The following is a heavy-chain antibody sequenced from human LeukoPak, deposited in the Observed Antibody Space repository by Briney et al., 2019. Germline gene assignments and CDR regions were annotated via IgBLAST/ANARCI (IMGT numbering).Heavy chain of an antibody. CDR1: GFAFSSYG. J-gene: IGHJ4*02. V-gene: IGHV3-33*01. CDR3: ARDMYYYDSSGYYSVDY. Sequence: PGGSLRLSCAASGFAFSSYGMHWVRQAPGKGLEGVAVIWYDGSNKYYADSVKGRFTISRDNSKNTLYLQMNSLRAEDTAVYYCARDMYYYDSSGYYSVDYWGQGTLVTVSS. D-gene: IGHD3-22*01. CDR2: IWYDGSNK.